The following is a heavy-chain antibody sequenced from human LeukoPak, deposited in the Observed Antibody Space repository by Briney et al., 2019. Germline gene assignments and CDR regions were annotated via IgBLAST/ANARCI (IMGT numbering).Heavy chain of an antibody. V-gene: IGHV3-23*01. J-gene: IGHJ4*02. CDR1: GFTFSSYA. D-gene: IGHD2-2*01. CDR2: ISGSGGST. Sequence: GGSLRLSCAASGFTFSSYAMSWVRQAPGKGLEWVSAISGSGGSTYYADSVKGRFTTSRDNSKNTLYLQMNSLRAEDTAVYYCAKGRRNCSSTSCYLDYWGQGTLVTVSS. CDR3: AKGRRNCSSTSCYLDY.